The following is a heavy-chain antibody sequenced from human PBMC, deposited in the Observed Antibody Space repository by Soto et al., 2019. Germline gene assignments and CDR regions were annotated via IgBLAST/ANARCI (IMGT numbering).Heavy chain of an antibody. CDR3: ARGGSSPFYYYYGMDV. CDR2: ISSSSSTI. V-gene: IGHV3-48*02. Sequence: GGSLRLSCAASGFTFSSHSMNWVRQAPGKGLEWVSYISSSSSTIYYADSVKGRFTISRDNAKNSLYLQMNSLRDEDTAVYYCARGGSSPFYYYYGMDVWGQGTTVTVS. J-gene: IGHJ6*02. CDR1: GFTFSSHS. D-gene: IGHD6-13*01.